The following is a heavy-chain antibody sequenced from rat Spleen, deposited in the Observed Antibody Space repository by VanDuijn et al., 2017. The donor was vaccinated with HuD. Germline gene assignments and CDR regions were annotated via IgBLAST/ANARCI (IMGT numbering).Heavy chain of an antibody. Sequence: EVQLQESGPGLVKPSQSLSLTCSVTGYSITSSYRWNWIRKFPGNKLEWMGYINSAGSTNYNPSLKSRISITRDTSKNQFFLQVNSVTTEDTATYYCARQGAGPYYFDYWGQGVMVTVSS. V-gene: IGHV3-3*01. J-gene: IGHJ2*01. CDR3: ARQGAGPYYFDY. CDR2: INSAGST. D-gene: IGHD4-1*01. CDR1: GYSITSSYR.